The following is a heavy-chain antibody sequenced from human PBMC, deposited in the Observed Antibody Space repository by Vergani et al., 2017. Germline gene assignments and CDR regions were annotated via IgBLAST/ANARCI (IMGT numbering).Heavy chain of an antibody. D-gene: IGHD2-2*01. CDR2: IYTSGST. Sequence: QVQLQESGPGLVKPSQTLSLTCTVSGGSISSGSYYWSWIRQPAGKGLEWIGRIYTSGSTNYNPSLKSRVTISVDTSKNQFSLKLSSVTAANTAVYYCARDRLGYCSSTSCARRYFDLTYFDYWGQGTLVTVSS. V-gene: IGHV4-61*02. CDR3: ARDRLGYCSSTSCARRYFDLTYFDY. CDR1: GGSISSGSYY. J-gene: IGHJ4*02.